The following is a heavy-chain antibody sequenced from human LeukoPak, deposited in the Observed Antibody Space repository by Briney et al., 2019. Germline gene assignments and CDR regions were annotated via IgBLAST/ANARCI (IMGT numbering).Heavy chain of an antibody. D-gene: IGHD1-26*01. J-gene: IGHJ6*03. CDR1: GGTFSGYY. Sequence: SETLSLTCAVSGGTFSGYYWSWIRQPPGKRLEWVGESNDSGGTNYNASLKSRVTISADKSKNQVSLKLTSVTAADTAVYYCARLSVIVGAALEYYYYYMDVWGQGTTVTVSS. V-gene: IGHV4-34*01. CDR2: SNDSGGT. CDR3: ARLSVIVGAALEYYYYYMDV.